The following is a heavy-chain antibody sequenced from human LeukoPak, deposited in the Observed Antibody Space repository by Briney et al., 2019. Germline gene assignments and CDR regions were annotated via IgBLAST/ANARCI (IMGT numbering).Heavy chain of an antibody. D-gene: IGHD3-10*01. Sequence: GASVKVSCKASGYTFTSYAMHWVRQAPGQRLGWMGWINAGSGNTKYSQKFQGRVTITRDTSASTAYMELSSLRSEDTAVYYCARDGHLWFGAYSRIYNWFDPWGQGTLVTVSS. CDR1: GYTFTSYA. J-gene: IGHJ5*02. CDR3: ARDGHLWFGAYSRIYNWFDP. CDR2: INAGSGNT. V-gene: IGHV1-3*01.